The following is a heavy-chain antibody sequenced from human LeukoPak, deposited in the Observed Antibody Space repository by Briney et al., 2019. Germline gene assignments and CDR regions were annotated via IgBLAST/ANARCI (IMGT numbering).Heavy chain of an antibody. Sequence: PGGSLRLSCAASGFTFDDYAMHWVRQAPGKGLEWVSGISWNSGSIGYADSVKGRFTISRDNAKNSLYLQMNSLRAEDTALYYCAKDIGIAWGQGTLVTVSS. CDR1: GFTFDDYA. CDR2: ISWNSGSI. V-gene: IGHV3-9*01. J-gene: IGHJ4*02. D-gene: IGHD2-15*01. CDR3: AKDIGIA.